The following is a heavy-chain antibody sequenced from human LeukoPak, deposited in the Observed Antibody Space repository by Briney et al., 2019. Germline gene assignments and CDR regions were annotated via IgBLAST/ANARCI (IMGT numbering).Heavy chain of an antibody. CDR1: GGSISSSSYY. Sequence: SETLSLTCTVSGGSISSSSYYWGWIRQPPGKGLEWIGSIYYSGSTYYNPSLKSRVTISVDTSKNQFSLKLSSVTAADTAVYYCASDGRYSSGHRDYWGQGTLVTVSS. J-gene: IGHJ4*02. D-gene: IGHD6-19*01. CDR3: ASDGRYSSGHRDY. CDR2: IYYSGST. V-gene: IGHV4-39*07.